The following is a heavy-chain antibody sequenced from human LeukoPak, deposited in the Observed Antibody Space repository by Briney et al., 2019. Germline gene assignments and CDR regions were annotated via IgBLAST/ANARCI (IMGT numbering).Heavy chain of an antibody. V-gene: IGHV1-2*02. D-gene: IGHD3-3*01. CDR1: GYTFTGYY. CDR3: ASTGSLLRFLEWLLDY. CDR2: INPNSGGT. J-gene: IGHJ4*02. Sequence: ASVKVSCKASGYTFTGYYMHWVRQAPGQGLEWMGWINPNSGGTNYAQKFQGRVTMTRDTSISTAYMELSRPRSDDTAVYYCASTGSLLRFLEWLLDYWGQGTLVTVSS.